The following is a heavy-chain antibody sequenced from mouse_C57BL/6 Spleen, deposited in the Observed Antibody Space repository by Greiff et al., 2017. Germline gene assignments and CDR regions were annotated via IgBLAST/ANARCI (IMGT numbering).Heavy chain of an antibody. Sequence: VQLKQSGAELVRPGASVKLSCTASGFNIKDDYMHWVKQRPEQGLEWIGWIDPENGDTEYASKFQGKATITADPSSNTAYLQLSSLTSEDTAVYYCTTTTVVAFDYWGQGTTLTVSS. J-gene: IGHJ2*01. CDR2: IDPENGDT. V-gene: IGHV14-4*01. CDR1: GFNIKDDY. CDR3: TTTTVVAFDY. D-gene: IGHD1-1*01.